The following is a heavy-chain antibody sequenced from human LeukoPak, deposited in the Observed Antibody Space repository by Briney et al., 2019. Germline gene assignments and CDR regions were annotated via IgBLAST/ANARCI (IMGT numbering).Heavy chain of an antibody. J-gene: IGHJ4*02. CDR2: ISGSGGST. CDR3: AKDRYGSGSYYLTSYFDY. D-gene: IGHD3-10*01. Sequence: GGSLRLSCAASGFTFSSYAMSWVRQAPGKGLEWVSAISGSGGSTYYADSVKGRFTISRDNSKNTLYLQMNSLRAEDTAVYYCAKDRYGSGSYYLTSYFDYWGQGTLVTVSS. V-gene: IGHV3-23*01. CDR1: GFTFSSYA.